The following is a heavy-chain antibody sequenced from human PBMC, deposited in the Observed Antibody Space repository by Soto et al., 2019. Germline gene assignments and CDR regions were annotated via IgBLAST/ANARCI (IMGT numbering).Heavy chain of an antibody. CDR2: IYYSGST. V-gene: IGHV4-59*08. CDR3: ARHPSPTSSFHYFYYMDV. CDR1: GGSISSYY. D-gene: IGHD3-16*01. J-gene: IGHJ6*03. Sequence: SQTLSLTCTVSGGSISSYYWSWIRQPPGKGLEWIGYIYYSGSTNYNPSLKSRVTISVDTSKNQFSLKLSSVTAAGTAAYYCARHPSPTSSFHYFYYMDVWGKGTTVTVSS.